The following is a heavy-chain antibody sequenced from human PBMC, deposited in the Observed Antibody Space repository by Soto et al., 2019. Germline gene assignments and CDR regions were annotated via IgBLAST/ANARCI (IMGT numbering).Heavy chain of an antibody. J-gene: IGHJ6*02. V-gene: IGHV4-31*03. Sequence: PSETLSLTCTVSGGSISSGGYYWSWIRQQPGKGLEWIGYIYYSGSTYYNPSLKSRVTISVDTSKNQFSLKLSSVTAADTAVYYCARDLAPYYYGSGKNYYYGMDVWGQGTTVTVSS. CDR3: ARDLAPYYYGSGKNYYYGMDV. CDR2: IYYSGST. D-gene: IGHD3-10*01. CDR1: GGSISSGGYY.